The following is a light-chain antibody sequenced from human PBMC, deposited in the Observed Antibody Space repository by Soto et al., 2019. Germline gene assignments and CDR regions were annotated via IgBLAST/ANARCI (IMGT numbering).Light chain of an antibody. Sequence: EIVLTQSPDTLSLSPGERATLSCRASLSFGSNNLAWYQQKPGQAPRLLIYDASTRATGIPPRFSGGGSGTEFTVTISSLQSEDFAIYYCQQYDIWPPYTFGQGTKVDIK. CDR1: LSFGSNN. J-gene: IGKJ2*01. CDR3: QQYDIWPPYT. CDR2: DAS. V-gene: IGKV3-15*01.